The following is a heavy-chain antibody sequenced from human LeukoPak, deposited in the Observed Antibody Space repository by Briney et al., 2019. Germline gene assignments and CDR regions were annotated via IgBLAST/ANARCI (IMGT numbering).Heavy chain of an antibody. J-gene: IGHJ4*02. V-gene: IGHV4-34*01. CDR3: ARAVGSFDWLPLFDY. CDR1: GGSFSGYY. Sequence: SETLSLTCAVYGGSFSGYYWSWIRQPPGKGLEWIGEINHSGSINYNPSLKSRVTISVDTSKNQFSLKLSSVTAADTAVYYCARAVGSFDWLPLFDYWGQGTLVTVSS. CDR2: INHSGSI. D-gene: IGHD3-9*01.